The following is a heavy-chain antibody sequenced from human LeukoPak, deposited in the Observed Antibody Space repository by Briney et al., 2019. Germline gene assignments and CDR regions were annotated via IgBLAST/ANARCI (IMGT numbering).Heavy chain of an antibody. V-gene: IGHV1-69*01. Sequence: SVKVSCKASGGTFSSYAISWVRQAPGQGLEWMGGIIPIFGTANYAQKFQGRVTITADESTSTAYMELSSLRSEDTAVYYCATVGYCSGGSCYSYNWFDPWGQGTLVTVSS. CDR2: IIPIFGTA. J-gene: IGHJ5*02. CDR3: ATVGYCSGGSCYSYNWFDP. D-gene: IGHD2-15*01. CDR1: GGTFSSYA.